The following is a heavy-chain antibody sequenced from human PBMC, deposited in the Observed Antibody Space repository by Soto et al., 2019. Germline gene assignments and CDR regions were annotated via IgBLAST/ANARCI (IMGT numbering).Heavy chain of an antibody. CDR1: GYTFTSYD. CDR3: GRGPGWDIVVVPAALDAFDI. V-gene: IGHV1-8*01. CDR2: MNPNSGNT. D-gene: IGHD2-2*01. J-gene: IGHJ3*02. Sequence: RASVKVSCKASGYTFTSYDINWVRQATGQGLEWMGWMNPNSGNTGYAQKFQGRVTMTRNTSISTAYMELSSLRSEDTAVYYCGRGPGWDIVVVPAALDAFDIWGQGTMVTVSS.